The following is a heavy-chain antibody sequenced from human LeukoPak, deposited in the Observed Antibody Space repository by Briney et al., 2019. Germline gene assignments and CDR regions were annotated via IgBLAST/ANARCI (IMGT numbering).Heavy chain of an antibody. CDR3: ASHSSSWYLRVDP. D-gene: IGHD6-13*01. Sequence: SETLSLTCTVSGGSISSSSYYWGWIRQPPGKGLEWIGSIYYSGSTYYNPSLKSRVTISVDTSKNQFSLKLSSVTAADTAVYYCASHSSSWYLRVDPWGQGTLVTVSS. CDR2: IYYSGST. J-gene: IGHJ5*02. V-gene: IGHV4-39*07. CDR1: GGSISSSSYY.